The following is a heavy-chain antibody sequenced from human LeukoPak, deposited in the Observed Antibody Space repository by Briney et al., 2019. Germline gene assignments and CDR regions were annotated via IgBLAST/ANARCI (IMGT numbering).Heavy chain of an antibody. V-gene: IGHV4-34*01. CDR2: INHSGST. D-gene: IGHD6-19*01. CDR1: GRSFSGHY. Sequence: PSETLSLTCAVSGRSFSGHYWSWIRQPPGKGLEWIGEINHSGSTNYNPSLKSRVTISVDTSKNQFSLKLSSVTAAGTAVYYCVSSRGWYIAGDYWGQGTPVTVSS. J-gene: IGHJ4*02. CDR3: VSSRGWYIAGDY.